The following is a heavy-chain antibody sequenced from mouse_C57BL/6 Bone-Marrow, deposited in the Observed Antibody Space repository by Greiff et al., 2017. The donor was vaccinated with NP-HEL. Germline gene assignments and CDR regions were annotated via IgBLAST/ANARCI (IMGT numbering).Heavy chain of an antibody. CDR2: IYPGSGNT. D-gene: IGHD1-1*01. Sequence: VQLQQSGPELVKPGASVKISKASGYTFTDYYINWVKQRPGQGLEWIGWIYPGSGNTYYNEKFKGKATLTAEKSSSTAYMQLSSLTSEDSAVYFCAAGLLLRPYWYFDVWGTGTTVTVSS. J-gene: IGHJ1*03. V-gene: IGHV1-76*01. CDR1: GYTFTDYY. CDR3: AAGLLLRPYWYFDV.